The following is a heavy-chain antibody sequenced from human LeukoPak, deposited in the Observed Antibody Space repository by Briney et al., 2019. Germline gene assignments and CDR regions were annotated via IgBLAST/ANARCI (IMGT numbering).Heavy chain of an antibody. D-gene: IGHD3-22*01. CDR1: GYTFIRYG. Sequence: ASVKVSCKASGYTFIRYGISWVRQAPGQGLEWMGWISAYNGNTNYAQKLQGRVTMTTDTATSTAYMELRSLRSDDTAVHYCARGEDYYDSSGLRQYYFDYWGQGTLVTVSS. J-gene: IGHJ4*02. CDR3: ARGEDYYDSSGLRQYYFDY. V-gene: IGHV1-18*01. CDR2: ISAYNGNT.